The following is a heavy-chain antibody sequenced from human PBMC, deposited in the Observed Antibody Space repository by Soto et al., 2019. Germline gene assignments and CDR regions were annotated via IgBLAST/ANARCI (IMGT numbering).Heavy chain of an antibody. V-gene: IGHV1-69*08. CDR2: IIPILGIA. D-gene: IGHD3-16*01. J-gene: IGHJ2*01. CDR1: GGTFSSYT. CDR3: AREIMRRLGKSYFDL. Sequence: QVQLVQSGAEVKKPGSSVKVSCKASGGTFSSYTISWVRQAPGQGLEWMGRIIPILGIANYAQKFQGRVTITADKSSSTAYMELSSLGSEATAVYYCAREIMRRLGKSYFDLWGRGTLVTVSS.